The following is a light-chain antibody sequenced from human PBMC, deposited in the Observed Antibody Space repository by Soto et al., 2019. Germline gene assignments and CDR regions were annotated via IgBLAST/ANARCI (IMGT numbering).Light chain of an antibody. CDR2: DVS. Sequence: QSALTQPASVSGSPGQSITISCTGTSSDVGGYNFVSWYQQHPGKAPKLMIYDVSNRPSGVSSRFSGSKSGNTASLTISGLQAEDEADYYCSSYTSSSTLGVFGTWTQVTVL. V-gene: IGLV2-14*01. J-gene: IGLJ1*01. CDR1: SSDVGGYNF. CDR3: SSYTSSSTLGV.